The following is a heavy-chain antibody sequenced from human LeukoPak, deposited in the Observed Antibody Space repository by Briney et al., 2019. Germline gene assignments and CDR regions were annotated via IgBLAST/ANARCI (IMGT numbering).Heavy chain of an antibody. CDR2: IWYDGSNK. CDR1: GLTFSSYG. D-gene: IGHD3-10*01. V-gene: IGHV3-33*01. CDR3: ARDSPPGFGELFPDY. Sequence: GRSLRLSCAASGLTFSSYGMHWVRQAPGKGLEWVAVIWYDGSNKYYADSVKGRFTISRDNSKNTLYLQMNSLRAEDTAVYYCARDSPPGFGELFPDYWGQGTLVTVSS. J-gene: IGHJ4*02.